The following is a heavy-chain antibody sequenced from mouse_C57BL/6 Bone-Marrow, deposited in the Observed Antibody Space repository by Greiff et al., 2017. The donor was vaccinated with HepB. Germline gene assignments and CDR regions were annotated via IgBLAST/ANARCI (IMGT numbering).Heavy chain of an antibody. CDR1: GYTFTDYY. Sequence: QVQLQQSGAELVRPGASVKLSCKASGYTFTDYYINWVKQRPGQGLEWIARIYPGSGNTYYNEKFKGKATLTAEKSSSTAHMQLSSLTSEDSAVNFCAIYHEEVDYWGQGTTLTVSS. J-gene: IGHJ2*01. CDR3: AIYHEEVDY. V-gene: IGHV1-76*01. CDR2: IYPGSGNT.